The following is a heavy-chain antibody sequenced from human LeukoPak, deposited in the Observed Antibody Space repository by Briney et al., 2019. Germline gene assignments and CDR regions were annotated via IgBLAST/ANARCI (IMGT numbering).Heavy chain of an antibody. CDR3: AKDVRYIAVVSAARKLFKNWFDP. J-gene: IGHJ5*02. CDR1: GDIFTSYG. D-gene: IGHD2-21*01. Sequence: ASVKVSCKASGDIFTSYGFSWLRQAPGQGLEWMGWISNYNGKTKYREEFQGRVTMTTDTSTSTAYMELRGLRSDDTAVYYCAKDVRYIAVVSAARKLFKNWFDPWGQGTLVTVSS. V-gene: IGHV1-18*04. CDR2: ISNYNGKT.